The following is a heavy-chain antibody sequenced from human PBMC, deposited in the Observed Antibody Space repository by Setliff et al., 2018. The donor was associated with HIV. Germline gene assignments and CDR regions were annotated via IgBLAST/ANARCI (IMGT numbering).Heavy chain of an antibody. Sequence: RASVKVSCKASGYTFTSYYVHWVRQAPGQGLEWMGIINPSGGSTTYAQKFQGRVTMTRDTSTSTAYMELSSLRSEDTAVYYCARAEFLGPESDFDIWGQGTMVTVSS. CDR2: INPSGGST. CDR3: ARAEFLGPESDFDI. D-gene: IGHD3-10*01. V-gene: IGHV1-46*01. CDR1: GYTFTSYY. J-gene: IGHJ3*02.